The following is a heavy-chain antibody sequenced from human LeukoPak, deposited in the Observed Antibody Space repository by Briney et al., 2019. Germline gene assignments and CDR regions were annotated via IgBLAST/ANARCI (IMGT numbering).Heavy chain of an antibody. CDR2: IKSKTDVGTT. V-gene: IGHV3-15*07. Sequence: PGGSLRLSCAASGFTFSNAWMNWVRQAPGKGLEWVGRIKSKTDVGTTDYAAPVKGRFTISRDDSKNTLYLQMNSLKTEDTAVYYCTTLTPAADYWGQGTLVTVSS. CDR1: GFTFSNAW. D-gene: IGHD6-13*01. CDR3: TTLTPAADY. J-gene: IGHJ4*02.